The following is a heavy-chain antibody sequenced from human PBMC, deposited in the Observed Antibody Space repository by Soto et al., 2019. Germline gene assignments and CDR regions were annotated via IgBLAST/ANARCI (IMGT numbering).Heavy chain of an antibody. Sequence: EVQLVESGGGLVQPGGSLRLSCAASGFTFSSYWMSWVRQAPGKGLEWVANIKQDGGKAYYVDSVKGRFTISRDNAKNSLYLQMNSLRAEDTAVYYCARDEGYSYGYTTYYFDYWGQGTLVTVSS. J-gene: IGHJ4*02. CDR1: GFTFSSYW. V-gene: IGHV3-7*01. CDR3: ARDEGYSYGYTTYYFDY. D-gene: IGHD5-18*01. CDR2: IKQDGGKA.